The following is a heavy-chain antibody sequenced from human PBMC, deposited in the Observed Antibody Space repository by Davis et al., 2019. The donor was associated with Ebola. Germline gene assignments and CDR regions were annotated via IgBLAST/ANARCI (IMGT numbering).Heavy chain of an antibody. CDR1: GYTFTDYN. V-gene: IGHV1-2*06. Sequence: ASVQVSCQASGYTFTDYNIHWMRQAPGQGLEWLGRVILKSGATNYAQKFQGRLTMTRDTSISTVYMELSSLRYDDTADYYCARGHNYAHEYWGQGTLVTVSS. J-gene: IGHJ4*02. CDR3: ARGHNYAHEY. D-gene: IGHD4-11*01. CDR2: VILKSGAT.